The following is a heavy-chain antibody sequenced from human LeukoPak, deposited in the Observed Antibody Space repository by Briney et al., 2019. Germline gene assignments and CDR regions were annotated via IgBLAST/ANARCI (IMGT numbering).Heavy chain of an antibody. CDR1: GYSISSGYY. D-gene: IGHD3-3*01. CDR3: ARGSSKWGGVAPHRYFDY. CDR2: IYHSGST. J-gene: IGHJ4*02. V-gene: IGHV4-38-2*02. Sequence: SETLSLTCTVSGYSISSGYYWGWIRPPPGKGLEWIGSIYHSGSTYYNPSLKSRVTISVDTSKNQFSLKLSSVTAADTAVYYCARGSSKWGGVAPHRYFDYWGQGTLVTVSS.